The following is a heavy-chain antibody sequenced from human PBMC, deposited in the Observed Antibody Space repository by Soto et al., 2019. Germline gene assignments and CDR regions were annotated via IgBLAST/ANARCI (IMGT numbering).Heavy chain of an antibody. CDR1: GFTFSSYA. J-gene: IGHJ4*02. CDR3: AKARYYGSGNYDY. D-gene: IGHD3-10*01. Sequence: GESLKISCAASGFTFSSYAMSWVRQAPGKGLEWVSAISGSGGSTYYADSVKGRFTISRDNSKNTLYLQMNSLRAEDTAVYYCAKARYYGSGNYDYWGQGTLVTVSS. CDR2: ISGSGGST. V-gene: IGHV3-23*01.